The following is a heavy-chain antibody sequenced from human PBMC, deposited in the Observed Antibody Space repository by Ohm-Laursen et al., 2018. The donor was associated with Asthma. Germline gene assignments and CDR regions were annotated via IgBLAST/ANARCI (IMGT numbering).Heavy chain of an antibody. Sequence: SLRLSCAASGFTFSTYAMNWVRQAPGQGLEWVSVISGSGGTTYYADSVEGRFTISRDNSKNTMYLQMNSLRAEDTAVYYCAKERSSSWPFWGQGTLVTVSS. D-gene: IGHD6-13*01. CDR3: AKERSSSWPF. J-gene: IGHJ4*02. CDR1: GFTFSTYA. V-gene: IGHV3-23*01. CDR2: ISGSGGTT.